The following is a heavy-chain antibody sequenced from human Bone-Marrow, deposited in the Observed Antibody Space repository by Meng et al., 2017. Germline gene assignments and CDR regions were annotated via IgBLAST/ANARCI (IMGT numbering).Heavy chain of an antibody. Sequence: SGAGVKKPGSYVKVACNATGSTFSNCYVHWVRQAPGQGLEWMGRINPKSGGTNDAQKFQGRVTMTSDTSISTAYMEMSRLRPDDTAVYYCARATYYLLTGYSRLFDYWGQGTLVTVSS. CDR2: INPKSGGT. CDR3: ARATYYLLTGYSRLFDY. D-gene: IGHD3-9*01. J-gene: IGHJ4*02. V-gene: IGHV1-2*06. CDR1: GSTFSNCY.